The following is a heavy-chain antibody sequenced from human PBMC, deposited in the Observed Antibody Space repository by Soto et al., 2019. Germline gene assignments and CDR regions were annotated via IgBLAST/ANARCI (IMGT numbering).Heavy chain of an antibody. Sequence: SVKVSCKASGGTFSSYAISWVRQAPGQGLEWMGGIIPIFGTANYAQKFQGRVTITADESTSTAYMELSSLRSEDTAVYYCASMTGCGGDCYSQPFDYWGQGTLVTVSS. CDR3: ASMTGCGGDCYSQPFDY. CDR2: IIPIFGTA. CDR1: GGTFSSYA. V-gene: IGHV1-69*13. D-gene: IGHD2-21*02. J-gene: IGHJ4*02.